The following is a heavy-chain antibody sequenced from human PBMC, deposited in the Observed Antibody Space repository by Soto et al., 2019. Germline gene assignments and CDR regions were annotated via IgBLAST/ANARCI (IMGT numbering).Heavy chain of an antibody. CDR1: GGSISSGGYY. D-gene: IGHD2-2*02. J-gene: IGHJ4*02. CDR3: ARDSRPAAIPYYFDY. V-gene: IGHV4-31*03. CDR2: IYYSGST. Sequence: SETLSLTCTVSGGSISSGGYYWSWIRQHPGKGLEWIGYIYYSGSTYYNPSLKSRVTISVDTSKNQFSLKLSSVTAADTAVYYCARDSRPAAIPYYFDYWGQGTLVTVSS.